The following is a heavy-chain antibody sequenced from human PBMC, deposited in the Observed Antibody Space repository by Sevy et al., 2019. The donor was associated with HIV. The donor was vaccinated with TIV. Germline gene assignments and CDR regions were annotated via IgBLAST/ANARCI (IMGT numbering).Heavy chain of an antibody. D-gene: IGHD5-12*01. J-gene: IGHJ4*02. CDR2: ISGSGGST. Sequence: GGSLRLSCAASGFTFSSYAMSWVRQAPGKGLEWVSAISGSGGSTYYADSVKGRFTISRDNSKNTPYLQMNSLRAEDTAVYYCAKGRGYSGYGTFDYWGQGTLVTVSS. CDR3: AKGRGYSGYGTFDY. CDR1: GFTFSSYA. V-gene: IGHV3-23*01.